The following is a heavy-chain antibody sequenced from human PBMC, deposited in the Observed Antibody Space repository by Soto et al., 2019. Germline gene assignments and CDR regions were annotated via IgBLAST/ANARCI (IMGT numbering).Heavy chain of an antibody. D-gene: IGHD6-6*01. CDR2: ISSSGSTI. Sequence: QAGGSLRLSCAASGFTFSSYEMNWVRQAPGKGLEWVSYISSSGSTIYYADSVKGRFTISRDNAKNSLYLQMNSLRAEDTAVYYCVGAARKRFDYWGQGTLVTVSS. CDR3: VGAARKRFDY. J-gene: IGHJ4*02. CDR1: GFTFSSYE. V-gene: IGHV3-48*03.